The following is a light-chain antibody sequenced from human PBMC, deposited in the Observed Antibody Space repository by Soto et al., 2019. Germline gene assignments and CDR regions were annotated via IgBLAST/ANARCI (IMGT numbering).Light chain of an antibody. V-gene: IGKV3-20*01. CDR1: QSVSSNY. CDR2: AAS. J-gene: IGKJ4*01. CDR3: HQYDNSPLT. Sequence: EIVMTQSPATLSVSPGGRATLSCRASQSVSSNYLAWYQQKPGQAPRLLIYAASSRAAGIPDRFSGSGSGTDFTLTISRLEPEDFALYYCHQYDNSPLTFGGGTKVDIK.